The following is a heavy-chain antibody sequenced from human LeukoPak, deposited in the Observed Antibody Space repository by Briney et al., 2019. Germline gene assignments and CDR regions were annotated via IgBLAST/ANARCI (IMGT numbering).Heavy chain of an antibody. CDR3: ARGDILTGLDY. V-gene: IGHV4-59*08. J-gene: IGHJ4*02. D-gene: IGHD3-9*01. CDR2: IYYSGST. CDR1: GGSISSYY. Sequence: SETLSLTCTVSGGSISSYYWSWIRQPPGKGLEWIGYIYYSGSTNYSPSLKSRVTISVDTSKNQSSLKLSSVTAADTAVYYCARGDILTGLDYWGQGTLVTVSS.